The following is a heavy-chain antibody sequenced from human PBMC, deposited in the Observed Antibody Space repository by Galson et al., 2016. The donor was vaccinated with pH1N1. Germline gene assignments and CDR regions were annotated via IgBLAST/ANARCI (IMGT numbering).Heavy chain of an antibody. CDR3: ARARNYYGNEAFDI. J-gene: IGHJ3*02. CDR2: IIAIFNTP. V-gene: IGHV1-69*06. CDR1: GYTFNTYA. D-gene: IGHD3-22*01. Sequence: SVKVSCKASGYTFNTYALNWVRQAPGQGLEWMGGIIAIFNTPNYAQDFQGRVTITADKPTTTVYLELSGLTSEDTAVYYCARARNYYGNEAFDIWGQGTMVIVSS.